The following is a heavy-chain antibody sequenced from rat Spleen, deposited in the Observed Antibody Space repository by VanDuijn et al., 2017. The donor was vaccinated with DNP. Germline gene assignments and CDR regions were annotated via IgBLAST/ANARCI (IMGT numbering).Heavy chain of an antibody. D-gene: IGHD5-1*01. CDR1: GFTFSNYY. J-gene: IGHJ2*01. CDR3: RTGSYY. Sequence: EVQLVESGGGLVQPGRSMKLSCAASGFTFSNYYMVWVRQAQTKGLEWVATITNSGGSTYYRDSVKGRFTISRDNAKSTLYLQMDSLRSEDKATYYCRTGSYYWGQGVMVTVSS. CDR2: ITNSGGST. V-gene: IGHV5-25*01.